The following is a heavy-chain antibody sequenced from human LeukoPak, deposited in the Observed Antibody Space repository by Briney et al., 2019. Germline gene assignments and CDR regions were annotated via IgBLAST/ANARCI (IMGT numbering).Heavy chain of an antibody. Sequence: GGSLRLSCAASGFTFSSYSMNWVRQAPGKGLEWVSSISSSSSYIYYADSVKGRFTISRDNAKNSLYLQMNSLRAEDTAVYYCARLRYDSSAQRWFDPWGQGTLVTVSS. CDR2: ISSSSSYI. CDR3: ARLRYDSSAQRWFDP. J-gene: IGHJ5*02. V-gene: IGHV3-21*01. D-gene: IGHD3-22*01. CDR1: GFTFSSYS.